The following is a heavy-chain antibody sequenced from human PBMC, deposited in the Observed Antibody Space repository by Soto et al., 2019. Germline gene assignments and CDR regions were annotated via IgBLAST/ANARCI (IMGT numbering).Heavy chain of an antibody. D-gene: IGHD1-26*01. Sequence: EVQLLESGGGVVQPGGSLRLSCAASGFTFSNCAMKWVRQAPGKGLEWVSDISRAGSNIYYADSVKGRFTISRDNSKNTLYLRMNSLRAEDTAVYYCAKAIEGAWEPNDYWGQGTLVTVSS. CDR2: ISRAGSNI. V-gene: IGHV3-23*01. CDR1: GFTFSNCA. J-gene: IGHJ4*02. CDR3: AKAIEGAWEPNDY.